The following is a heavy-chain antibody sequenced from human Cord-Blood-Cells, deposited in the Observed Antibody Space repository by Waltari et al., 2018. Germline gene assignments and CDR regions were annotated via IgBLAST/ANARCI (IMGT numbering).Heavy chain of an antibody. CDR2: INHSGST. D-gene: IGHD3-10*01. CDR1: GGSFSGYN. Sequence: QLQLQQWGAGLLRLSETLSLTGAVYGGSFSGYNWPWIREPPGKGLEWIGEINHSGSTNYNPSLKSRVTISVDTSKNQFSLKLSSVTAADTAVYYCASYGSGSYRSWFDPWGQGTLVTVSS. J-gene: IGHJ5*02. V-gene: IGHV4-34*01. CDR3: ASYGSGSYRSWFDP.